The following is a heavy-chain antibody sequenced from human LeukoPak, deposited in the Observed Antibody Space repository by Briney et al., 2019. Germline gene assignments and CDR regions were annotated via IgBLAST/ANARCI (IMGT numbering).Heavy chain of an antibody. J-gene: IGHJ4*02. V-gene: IGHV3-30*02. Sequence: GALRLSCAASGFTFSSYGMHWVRQAPGKGLEWVAFIRYDGSNKYYADSVKGRFTISRDNSKNTLYLQMNSLRAEDTAVYYCAKELMGYSSGWIDYWGQGTLVTVSS. CDR3: AKELMGYSSGWIDY. CDR2: IRYDGSNK. CDR1: GFTFSSYG. D-gene: IGHD6-19*01.